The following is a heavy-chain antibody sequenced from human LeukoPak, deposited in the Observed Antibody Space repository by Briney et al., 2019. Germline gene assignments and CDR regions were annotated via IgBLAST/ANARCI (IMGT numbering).Heavy chain of an antibody. J-gene: IGHJ4*02. CDR1: GFTFSTYG. CDR3: ARYHCSSTSCYSEVSFDY. CDR2: IRYDGSNK. D-gene: IGHD2-2*01. V-gene: IGHV3-30*02. Sequence: GGSLRLSCAASGFTFSTYGMHWVRQAPGKGLEGVAFIRYDGSNKYYADSVKGRFTISRDNSTSTLYLQMNSLRAEDTAVYYCARYHCSSTSCYSEVSFDYWGQGTLVTVSS.